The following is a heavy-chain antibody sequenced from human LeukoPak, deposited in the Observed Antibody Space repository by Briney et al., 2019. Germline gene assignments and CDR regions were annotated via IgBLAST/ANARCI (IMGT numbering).Heavy chain of an antibody. Sequence: PGGSLRLSCVASGFNFSRYAMHWVRQAPGKGLEWVSVISFDGSNKYYADSVKGRFTISRDNSKNTLYLQMNSLRAEDTAVFYCARGSGYYSTWGDHWGQGTLVTVSS. CDR2: ISFDGSNK. CDR1: GFNFSRYA. CDR3: ARGSGYYSTWGDH. J-gene: IGHJ4*02. D-gene: IGHD3-22*01. V-gene: IGHV3-30-3*01.